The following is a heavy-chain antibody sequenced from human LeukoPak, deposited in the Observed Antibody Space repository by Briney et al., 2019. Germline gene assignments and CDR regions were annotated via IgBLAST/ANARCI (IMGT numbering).Heavy chain of an antibody. D-gene: IGHD6-13*01. Sequence: PGGSLRLSCAAPGFTFSSYGMHWVRQAPGKGLEWVAFIRYDGGNKYYADSVKGRFTISRDNSKNTLYLQMNSLRAEDTAVYYCAKDLSSWVYNWFDPWGQGTLVTVSS. CDR2: IRYDGGNK. CDR3: AKDLSSWVYNWFDP. CDR1: GFTFSSYG. J-gene: IGHJ5*02. V-gene: IGHV3-30*02.